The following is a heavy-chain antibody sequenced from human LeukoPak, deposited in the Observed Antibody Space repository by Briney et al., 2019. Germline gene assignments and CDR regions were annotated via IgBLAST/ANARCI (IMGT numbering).Heavy chain of an antibody. CDR3: TTDEDWNYARKDV. Sequence: GGSLRLSCAASGFIFSQYSMNWVRQAPGKGLEWVGQTVSEIDGGTADYAAPVKGRFTISRDDSKSTLYLQINSLKIEDTAVYYCTTDEDWNYARKDVWGQGATVIVSS. D-gene: IGHD1-7*01. J-gene: IGHJ6*02. CDR2: TVSEIDGGTA. V-gene: IGHV3-15*04. CDR1: GFIFSQYS.